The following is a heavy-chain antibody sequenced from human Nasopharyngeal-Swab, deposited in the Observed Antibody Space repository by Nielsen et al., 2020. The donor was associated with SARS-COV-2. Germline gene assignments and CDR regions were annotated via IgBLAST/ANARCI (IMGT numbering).Heavy chain of an antibody. V-gene: IGHV1-69*01. CDR2: IIPIFGTA. Sequence: WVRQAPGQGLEWMGGIIPIFGTANYALKFQGRVTITADESTSTAYMELSSLRSEDTAVYYCASNPYCGGDCYGAFDIWGQGTMVTVSS. D-gene: IGHD2-21*02. J-gene: IGHJ3*02. CDR3: ASNPYCGGDCYGAFDI.